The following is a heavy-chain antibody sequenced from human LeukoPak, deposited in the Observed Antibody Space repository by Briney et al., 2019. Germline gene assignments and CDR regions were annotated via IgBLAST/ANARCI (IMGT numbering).Heavy chain of an antibody. D-gene: IGHD5-12*01. Sequence: GGSLRLSCTASGFSFSRYYMSWVRQAPGKGLEWVSVLFSGGDTYYADSVKDRFSISRDSSRETLFLQMNSLRADDTAVYYCARQGYDSGFDYWGHGTMVTVSS. CDR1: GFSFSRYY. CDR2: LFSGGDT. J-gene: IGHJ4*01. CDR3: ARQGYDSGFDY. V-gene: IGHV3-66*04.